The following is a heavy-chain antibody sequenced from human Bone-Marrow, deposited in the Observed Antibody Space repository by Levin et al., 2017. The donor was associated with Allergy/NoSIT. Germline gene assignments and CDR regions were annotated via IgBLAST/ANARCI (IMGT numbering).Heavy chain of an antibody. Sequence: GESLKISCAASGFTFSDYYISWIRQSPGKGLEWIAYISGRGDTIYYADTVRGRFTISRDNANNSVHLHMDSLIAEDTALYYCARDADSGTYYLDWGQGTLVTVSS. CDR2: ISGRGDTI. D-gene: IGHD1-26*01. V-gene: IGHV3-11*01. CDR3: ARDADSGTYYLD. J-gene: IGHJ4*02. CDR1: GFTFSDYY.